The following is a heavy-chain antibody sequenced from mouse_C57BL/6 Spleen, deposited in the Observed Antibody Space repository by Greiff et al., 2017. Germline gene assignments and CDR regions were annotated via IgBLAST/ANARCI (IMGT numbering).Heavy chain of an antibody. CDR2: ILPGSGST. D-gene: IGHD1-1*01. CDR1: GYTFTGYW. V-gene: IGHV1-9*01. J-gene: IGHJ2*01. CDR3: ARKGLITTVVATENFDY. Sequence: QVQLKESGAELMKPGASVKLSCKATGYTFTGYWIEWVKQRPGHGLEWIGEILPGSGSTNYNEKFKGKATFTADTSSNTAYMQLSSLTTEDSAIYYCARKGLITTVVATENFDYWGQGTTLTVSS.